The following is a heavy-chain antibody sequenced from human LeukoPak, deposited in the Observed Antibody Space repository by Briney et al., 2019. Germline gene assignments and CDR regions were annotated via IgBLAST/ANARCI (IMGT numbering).Heavy chain of an antibody. CDR2: IWYDGSNK. CDR1: GFTFSSYG. D-gene: IGHD1-26*01. V-gene: IGHV3-33*01. J-gene: IGHJ4*02. CDR3: ARVGSIVGAIDY. Sequence: PGGSLRLSCAASGFTFSSYGMHWVRQAPGKGLEWVAVIWYDGSNKYYADSVKGRFTISRDNSKNTLYLQMNSLRAEDTAVYYCARVGSIVGAIDYWGQGTLVTVSS.